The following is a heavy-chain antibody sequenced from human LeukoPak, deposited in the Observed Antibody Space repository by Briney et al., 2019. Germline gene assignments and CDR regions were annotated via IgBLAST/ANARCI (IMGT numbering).Heavy chain of an antibody. J-gene: IGHJ4*02. CDR2: ISNSGGST. Sequence: GGSLRLSCAASGFTFSSYAMNWVRQAPGKGLQWVSGISNSGGSTYHADSVKGRFTISRDNSKNTLYLQMNSLRAEDTAVYYCAKETSSSFDYWGQGTLVTVS. D-gene: IGHD6-6*01. V-gene: IGHV3-23*01. CDR3: AKETSSSFDY. CDR1: GFTFSSYA.